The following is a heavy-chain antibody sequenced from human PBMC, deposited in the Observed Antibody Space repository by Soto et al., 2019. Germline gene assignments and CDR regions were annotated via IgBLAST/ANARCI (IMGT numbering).Heavy chain of an antibody. D-gene: IGHD6-19*01. V-gene: IGHV1-18*04. J-gene: IGHJ5*02. CDR3: ARVRGIAVAGARLWFDP. Sequence: QVQLVKSGAEVKKPGASVRVSCKASGYTFTSYGISWVRQAPGQGLEWMAWISAYNGNTNYAQKLQGRVTMTTDTSTSTAYMELRSLRSDDTAVYYCARVRGIAVAGARLWFDPWGQGTLVTVSS. CDR1: GYTFTSYG. CDR2: ISAYNGNT.